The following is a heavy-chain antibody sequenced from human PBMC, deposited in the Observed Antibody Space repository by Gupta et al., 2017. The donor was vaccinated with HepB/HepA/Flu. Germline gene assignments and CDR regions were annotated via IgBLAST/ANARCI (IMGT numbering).Heavy chain of an antibody. CDR2: IKNRRNNYST. CDR1: GFIFSDYY. D-gene: IGHD1-14*01. J-gene: IGHJ4*02. Sequence: VQLVESEGCLVQPGGSLRLSCSASGFIFSDYYMDWVRQAPGKGLEWVGVIKNRRNNYSTEYAASVKGRFTMSRDDSKNKLYLKRNSLRIEDTAGYFCARNRNYYYFDYWGQGTLVTVSA. CDR3: ARNRNYYYFDY. V-gene: IGHV3-72*01.